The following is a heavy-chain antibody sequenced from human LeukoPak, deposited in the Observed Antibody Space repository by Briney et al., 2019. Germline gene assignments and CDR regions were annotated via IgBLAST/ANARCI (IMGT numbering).Heavy chain of an antibody. CDR1: GGSISSYY. Sequence: PSETLSLTCTVSGGSISSYYWSWIRQPPGKGLEWIGYIYYSGSTNYNPSLKSRVTISVDTSKNQFSLKLSSVTAADTAVYYCARRTYYYDSSGYYPQGAPGFDYWGQGTLVTVSS. J-gene: IGHJ4*02. CDR3: ARRTYYYDSSGYYPQGAPGFDY. D-gene: IGHD3-22*01. CDR2: IYYSGST. V-gene: IGHV4-59*12.